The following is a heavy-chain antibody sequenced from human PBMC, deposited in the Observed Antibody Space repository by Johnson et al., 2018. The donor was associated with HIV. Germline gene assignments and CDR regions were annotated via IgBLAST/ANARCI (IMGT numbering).Heavy chain of an antibody. CDR1: GFTFDDYT. J-gene: IGHJ3*02. V-gene: IGHV3-23*04. Sequence: LVESGGGVVQPGRSLRLSCAASGFTFDDYTMHWVRQAPGKGLEWVSGISWNSGSTYYADSVKGRFTISRDNSKNTLYLQMNSLRAEETAVYYCAKGIVVGVRAFDIWGQGTMVTVSS. D-gene: IGHD3-22*01. CDR3: AKGIVVGVRAFDI. CDR2: ISWNSGST.